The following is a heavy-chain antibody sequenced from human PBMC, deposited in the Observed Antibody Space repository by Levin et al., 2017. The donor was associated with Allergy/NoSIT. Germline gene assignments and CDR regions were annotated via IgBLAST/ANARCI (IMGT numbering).Heavy chain of an antibody. CDR2: IWFDGSTK. CDR1: GFTFDTHG. Sequence: GGSLRLSCATSGFTFDTHGMHWVRQAPGKGLEWVAAIWFDGSTKSYADSVKGRFTISRDTSQNTLFLQMNSLRAEDTAVYYCARERTSGYSEYYFAYWGQGTLVTVSS. D-gene: IGHD3-22*01. CDR3: ARERTSGYSEYYFAY. V-gene: IGHV3-33*01. J-gene: IGHJ4*02.